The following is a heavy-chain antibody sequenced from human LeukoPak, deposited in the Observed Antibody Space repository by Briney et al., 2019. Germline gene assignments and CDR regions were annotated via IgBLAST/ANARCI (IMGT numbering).Heavy chain of an antibody. J-gene: IGHJ4*02. Sequence: AGGSLRLSCAASGFTFGDYALHWVRQAPGEGLEWVSLIGGDGGRTYYADSVKGRLTISRDNSKNSLYLQMNSLRTEDTALYYCATDTTSKGIAVAGHIDHWGQGTLVTVSS. V-gene: IGHV3-43*02. D-gene: IGHD6-19*01. CDR2: IGGDGGRT. CDR1: GFTFGDYA. CDR3: ATDTTSKGIAVAGHIDH.